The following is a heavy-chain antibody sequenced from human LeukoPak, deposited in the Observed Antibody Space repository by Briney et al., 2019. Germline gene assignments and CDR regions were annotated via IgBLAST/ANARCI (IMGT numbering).Heavy chain of an antibody. CDR1: GFTFSSYS. D-gene: IGHD3-22*01. CDR2: ISSSSSTI. Sequence: GGSLRLSCAASGFTFSSYSMNWVRQAPGKGLEWVSYISSSSSTIYYADSVKGRFTISRDNAKNSLYLQMNSLRAEDTAVYYCAREVQSLYYDRSGFDYWGQGTLVTVSS. CDR3: AREVQSLYYDRSGFDY. J-gene: IGHJ4*02. V-gene: IGHV3-48*01.